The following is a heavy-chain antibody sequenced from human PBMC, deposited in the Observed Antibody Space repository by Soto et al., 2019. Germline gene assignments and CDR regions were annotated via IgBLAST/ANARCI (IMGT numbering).Heavy chain of an antibody. CDR1: GFDASVNL. Sequence: RGSLRLSCASSGFDASVNLMNWVRQAPGRGLEWVSVIYSGGSSYYAVSVQGRFTISRDNSKNTVYLQMNSLRGEDTAMYYCARLGPYGSESYSFRYNWFDPWGQGTQVIVSS. V-gene: IGHV3-53*01. CDR2: IYSGGSS. J-gene: IGHJ5*02. CDR3: ARLGPYGSESYSFRYNWFDP. D-gene: IGHD3-10*01.